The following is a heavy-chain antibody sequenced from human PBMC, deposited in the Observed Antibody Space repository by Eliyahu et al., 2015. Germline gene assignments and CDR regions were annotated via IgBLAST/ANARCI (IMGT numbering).Heavy chain of an antibody. Sequence: EVQLLESGGGLVQPGGSLRLSCXXSXFXXSYXAMSWVRQAPGKGLGWVSGISGSGATTYYADSVKGRFTISRDNSKNTLHLQMSSLRAEDTAVYYCARDPDGYGGWGFDFWAPGTLVTVSS. V-gene: IGHV3-23*01. D-gene: IGHD5-12*01. CDR3: ARDPDGYGGWGFDF. J-gene: IGHJ4*02. CDR2: ISGSGATT. CDR1: XFXXSYXA.